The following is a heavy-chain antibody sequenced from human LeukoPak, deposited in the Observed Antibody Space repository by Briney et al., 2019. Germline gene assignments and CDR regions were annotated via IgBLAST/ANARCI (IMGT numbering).Heavy chain of an antibody. V-gene: IGHV3-23*01. CDR1: GLTFSSYA. Sequence: GGSLRLSCAASGLTFSSYAMSWVRQAPGKGLEWVSAISGSGGSTYYADSVKGRFTISRDNSKNTLYLQMNSLRAEDTAVYYCAKDGLEIWSRGYFDYWGQGTLVTVSS. J-gene: IGHJ4*02. CDR2: ISGSGGST. CDR3: AKDGLEIWSRGYFDY. D-gene: IGHD3-3*01.